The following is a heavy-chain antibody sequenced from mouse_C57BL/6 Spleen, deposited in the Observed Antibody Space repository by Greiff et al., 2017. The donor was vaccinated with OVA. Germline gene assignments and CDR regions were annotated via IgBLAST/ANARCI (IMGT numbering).Heavy chain of an antibody. CDR3: AREGINITTVVAAHWYFDV. J-gene: IGHJ1*03. V-gene: IGHV1-52*01. D-gene: IGHD1-1*01. CDR1: GYTFTSYW. CDR2: IDPSDSET. Sequence: QVQLQQPGAELVRPGSSVKLSCKASGYTFTSYWMHWVKQRPIQGLEWIGNIDPSDSETHYNQKFKDKATLTVDKSSSTAYMQLSSLTSEDSAVYYCAREGINITTVVAAHWYFDVWGTGTTVTVSS.